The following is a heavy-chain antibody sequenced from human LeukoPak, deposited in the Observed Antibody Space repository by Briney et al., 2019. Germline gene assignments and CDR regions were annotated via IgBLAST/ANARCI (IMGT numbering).Heavy chain of an antibody. CDR3: ARVVTIFGVVNPYMDV. CDR2: IYTSGST. J-gene: IGHJ6*03. V-gene: IGHV4-61*02. Sequence: SETLSLTYTVSGGSISSGSYYWSWIRQPAGKGLEWIGRIYTSGSTNYNPSLKSRVTISVDTSKNQFSLKLSSVTAADTAVYYCARVVTIFGVVNPYMDVWGKGTTVTVSS. CDR1: GGSISSGSYY. D-gene: IGHD3-3*01.